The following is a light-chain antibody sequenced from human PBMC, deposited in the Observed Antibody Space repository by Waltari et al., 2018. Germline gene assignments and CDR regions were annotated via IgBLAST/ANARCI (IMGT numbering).Light chain of an antibody. CDR1: SSNIGSNT. Sequence: QSVLTQPPSASGTPGQRVTISCSGSSSNIGSNTVNWYQQLPGTAPQLLIYSNNPRPAGVPDRFSGSKSGTSASLAISGLQSEDEADYYCAAWDDSLNGSYVFGTGTKVTVL. CDR3: AAWDDSLNGSYV. V-gene: IGLV1-44*01. J-gene: IGLJ1*01. CDR2: SNN.